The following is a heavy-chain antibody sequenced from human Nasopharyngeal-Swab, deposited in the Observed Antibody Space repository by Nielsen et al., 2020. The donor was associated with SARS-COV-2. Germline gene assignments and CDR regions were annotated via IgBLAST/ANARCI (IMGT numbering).Heavy chain of an antibody. CDR1: GYTFTNYG. CDR3: ARAPGVDYYYYMDV. V-gene: IGHV1-3*01. Sequence: ASVKVSCKVSGYTFTNYGIHWVRQAPGQRLEWMGWINPGTVNTKYSQKFQGRVTIGRDTSASTAYMELSSLRSEDTAVYYCARAPGVDYYYYMDVWGNGTTVTVSS. J-gene: IGHJ6*03. CDR2: INPGTVNT.